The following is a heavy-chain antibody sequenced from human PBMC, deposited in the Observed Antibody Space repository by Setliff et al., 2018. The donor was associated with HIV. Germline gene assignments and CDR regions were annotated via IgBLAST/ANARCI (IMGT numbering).Heavy chain of an antibody. CDR3: AGESSIAVAEYFQH. Sequence: PGGSLRLSCAASGFTVSSNYMSWVRQAPGKGLEWVSVISGSGDSTFYADSLKGRFTISRDNSKNTLYVQMNSLRAEDTAVYYCAGESSIAVAEYFQHWGQGTLVTVSS. CDR2: ISGSGDST. J-gene: IGHJ1*01. V-gene: IGHV3-23*01. CDR1: GFTVSSNY. D-gene: IGHD6-19*01.